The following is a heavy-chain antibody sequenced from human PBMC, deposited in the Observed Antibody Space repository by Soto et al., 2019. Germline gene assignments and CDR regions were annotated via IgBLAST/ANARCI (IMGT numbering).Heavy chain of an antibody. CDR1: GFTFSSYG. J-gene: IGHJ6*02. D-gene: IGHD6-19*01. CDR2: IWYDGSNK. Sequence: QVQLVESGGGVVQPGRSLRLSCAASGFTFSSYGMHWVRQAPGKGLEWVAVIWYDGSNKYYADSVKGRFTISRDNSKNTLYLQMSSLRAEDTAVYYCARDSEWLVTYYYGMDVWGQGTTVTVSS. CDR3: ARDSEWLVTYYYGMDV. V-gene: IGHV3-33*01.